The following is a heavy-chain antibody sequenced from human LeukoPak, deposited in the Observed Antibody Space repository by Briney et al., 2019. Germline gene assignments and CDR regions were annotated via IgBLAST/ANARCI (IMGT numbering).Heavy chain of an antibody. D-gene: IGHD2-2*01. J-gene: IGHJ6*03. CDR1: GGTFSSYA. Sequence: SVKVSCKASGGTFSSYAISWVRQAPGQGLEWMGGIIPIFGTANYAQKFQGRATITADESTSTAYMELSSLRSEDTAVYYCASRAPDIVVVPAAIIDYYYYMDVWGKGTTVTVSS. CDR3: ASRAPDIVVVPAAIIDYYYYMDV. V-gene: IGHV1-69*13. CDR2: IIPIFGTA.